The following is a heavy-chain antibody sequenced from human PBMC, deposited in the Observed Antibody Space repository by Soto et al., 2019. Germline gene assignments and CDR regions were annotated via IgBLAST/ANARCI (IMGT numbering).Heavy chain of an antibody. D-gene: IGHD5-18*01. Sequence: QVQLQESGPGLVKPSETLSLTCTVSGGSISSYNWGWIRQPPGKGLEWIGYIYYTGSTNYNPSRKSRVTISVDTSKNQCSLKLSSVTAADTAVYYCARGSRYSYGYDVHYYYYMDVWGKGTTVTVSS. V-gene: IGHV4-59*01. CDR1: GGSISSYN. CDR2: IYYTGST. J-gene: IGHJ6*03. CDR3: ARGSRYSYGYDVHYYYYMDV.